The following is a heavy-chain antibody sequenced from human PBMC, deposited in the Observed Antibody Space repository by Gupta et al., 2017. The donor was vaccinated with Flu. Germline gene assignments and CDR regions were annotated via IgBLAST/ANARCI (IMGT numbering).Heavy chain of an antibody. CDR3: ANEHVDTARTRYYYSGMDV. D-gene: IGHD5-18*01. CDR2: VSYDGSNK. Sequence: QAQMVESGGGVVQPGKSMRLACGASGFSFSTCGTHWVRKAPGKGLEWVAVVSYDGSNKYFADFVAVRFIISRDNSNNTLYLQMNSLRAEDTAVYFCANEHVDTARTRYYYSGMDVWGQGTTVTVSS. V-gene: IGHV3-30*18. CDR1: GFSFSTCG. J-gene: IGHJ6*02.